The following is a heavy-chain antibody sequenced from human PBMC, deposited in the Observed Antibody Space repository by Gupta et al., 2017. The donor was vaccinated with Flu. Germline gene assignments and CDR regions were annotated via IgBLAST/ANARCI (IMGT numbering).Heavy chain of an antibody. D-gene: IGHD2-15*01. CDR1: GFTSDDSA. Sequence: EVQLVESGGGLIQLGRSLGLSCPASGFTSDDSALPWVRQAPGKGLEGVSSIDWNSGTLAYADSVKGRFTISRDNAKNSLYLQMNSLTAEDTAFYYCAKAIVVADDAFGFWGQGTMVAVSS. CDR2: IDWNSGTL. V-gene: IGHV3-9*02. J-gene: IGHJ3*01. CDR3: AKAIVVADDAFGF.